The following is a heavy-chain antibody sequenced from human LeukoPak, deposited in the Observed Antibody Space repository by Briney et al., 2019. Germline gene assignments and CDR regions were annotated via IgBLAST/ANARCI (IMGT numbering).Heavy chain of an antibody. J-gene: IGHJ4*02. CDR1: GFTFSSYS. D-gene: IGHD3-9*01. V-gene: IGHV3-48*01. CDR3: ARVPYYDILTGYSSPTDY. CDR2: ISSSSSTI. Sequence: GGSLRLSCAASGFTFSSYSMNWVRQAPGKGLEWVSYISSSSSTIYYADSVKGRFTISRDNAKNSLYLQMNSLRAEDTAVYYCARVPYYDILTGYSSPTDYWGQGTLVTVSS.